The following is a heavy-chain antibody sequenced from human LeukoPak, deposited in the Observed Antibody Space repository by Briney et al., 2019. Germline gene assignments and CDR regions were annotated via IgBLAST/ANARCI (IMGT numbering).Heavy chain of an antibody. J-gene: IGHJ5*02. V-gene: IGHV3-21*01. CDR2: ISSSSSYI. D-gene: IGHD2-15*01. CDR1: GFTFSSYS. Sequence: GGSLRLSCAASGFTFSSYSMNWVRQAPRKGLEWVSSISSSSSYIYYADSVKGRFTISRDNSKNTLYLQMNSLRAEDTAVYYCAKDYLRYCSGGSCHNWFDPWGQGTLVTVSS. CDR3: AKDYLRYCSGGSCHNWFDP.